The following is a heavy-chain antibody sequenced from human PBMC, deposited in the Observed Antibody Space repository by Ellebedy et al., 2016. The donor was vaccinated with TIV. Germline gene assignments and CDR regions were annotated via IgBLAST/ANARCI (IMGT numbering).Heavy chain of an antibody. CDR3: ARARSSGWLHTSDY. CDR1: GYTFTSYF. D-gene: IGHD6-19*01. V-gene: IGHV1-46*04. J-gene: IGHJ4*02. Sequence: AASVKVSCKASGYTFTSYFMHWVRQAPGQGLEWMGIINPSVGSTTYAQKLQGRVTMTRDTSTSTVYMELSSLRSEDTAVYYCARARSSGWLHTSDYWGQGTLVTVSS. CDR2: INPSVGST.